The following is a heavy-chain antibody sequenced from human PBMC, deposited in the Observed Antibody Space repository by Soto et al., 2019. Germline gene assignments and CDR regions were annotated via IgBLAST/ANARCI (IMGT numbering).Heavy chain of an antibody. V-gene: IGHV1-69*13. CDR1: GGTFSSYA. CDR3: NTDGPDGRAY. J-gene: IGHJ4*02. Sequence: ASVKVSCKASGGTFSSYAISWVRQAPGQGLEWMGGIIPIFGTANYAQKFQGRVTITADESTSTAYMELNSLKIEDTAVYYCNTDGPDGRAYWGQGTQVTVSS. CDR2: IIPIFGTA. D-gene: IGHD2-8*01.